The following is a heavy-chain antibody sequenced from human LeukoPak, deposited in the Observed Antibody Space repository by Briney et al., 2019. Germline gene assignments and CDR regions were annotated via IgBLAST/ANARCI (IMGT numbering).Heavy chain of an antibody. Sequence: GGSLRLSCAASGFTFTNYGMHWVRQAPGKGLEWVAVVWFDGTNKYYADSVKGRFTISRDNSKNTVYLQMNSLRAEDTAVYYCVRDVVGMGGYGAYVGLPLDYWDQGILVTVSS. CDR2: VWFDGTNK. CDR3: VRDVVGMGGYGAYVGLPLDY. J-gene: IGHJ4*02. D-gene: IGHD5-12*01. CDR1: GFTFTNYG. V-gene: IGHV3-33*01.